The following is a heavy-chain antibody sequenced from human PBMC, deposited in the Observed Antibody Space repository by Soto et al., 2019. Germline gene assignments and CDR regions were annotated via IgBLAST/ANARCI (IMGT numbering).Heavy chain of an antibody. CDR1: GGSVSSGSYY. J-gene: IGHJ4*02. D-gene: IGHD2-15*01. V-gene: IGHV4-61*01. Sequence: PSETLSLTCTVSGGSVSSGSYYWSWIRQPPGKGLEWIGYIYYSGSTNYNPSLKSRVTISVDSSKNQFSLKLSSVTAADTAVYYCAILFMGCSGGSCYPVQGYDYWGQGTLVTVSS. CDR3: AILFMGCSGGSCYPVQGYDY. CDR2: IYYSGST.